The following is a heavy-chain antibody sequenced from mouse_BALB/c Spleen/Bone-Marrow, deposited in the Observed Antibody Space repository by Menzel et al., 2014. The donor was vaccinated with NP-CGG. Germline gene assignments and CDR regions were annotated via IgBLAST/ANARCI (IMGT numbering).Heavy chain of an antibody. V-gene: IGHV5-12*02. J-gene: IGHJ4*01. Sequence: EVMLVESGGGLVQPGGSLKLSCATPGFTFSDYYMYWVRQTPEKRLEWVAYISNGGGSTYYPDTVKGRFTISRDNAKNTLYLQMSRLKSEDTAMYYCARGGDSLLRLRSMDYWGQGTSVTVSS. CDR1: GFTFSDYY. CDR2: ISNGGGST. CDR3: ARGGDSLLRLRSMDY. D-gene: IGHD1-2*01.